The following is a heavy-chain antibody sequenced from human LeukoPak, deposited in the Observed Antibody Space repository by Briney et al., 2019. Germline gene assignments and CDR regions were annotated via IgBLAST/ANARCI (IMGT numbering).Heavy chain of an antibody. J-gene: IGHJ4*02. CDR2: ISSSSSYI. D-gene: IGHD6-13*01. Sequence: PGGSLRLSCAASGFTFSSYSMNWVRQAPGKGLEWVSSISSSSSYIYYADSVKGRFTISRDNAKNSLYLQMNSLRAEDTAVYYCARGMPAAAVTAFDYWGQGTLVTVSS. CDR3: ARGMPAAAVTAFDY. CDR1: GFTFSSYS. V-gene: IGHV3-21*01.